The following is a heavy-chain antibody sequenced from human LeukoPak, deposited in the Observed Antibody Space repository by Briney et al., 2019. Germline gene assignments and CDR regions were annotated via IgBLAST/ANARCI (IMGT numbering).Heavy chain of an antibody. V-gene: IGHV3-23*01. J-gene: IGHJ4*02. CDR3: AKKIRPNHY. CDR1: GFTFRSLA. CDR2: IRIIGVKT. D-gene: IGHD2-8*01. Sequence: GGSLRLSCAASGFTFRSLAMTWFRQPPGKGLEWVSAIRIIGVKTYYKNSWKGRLTISRDNSKNTDYLQMNSLRPDETAVYYCAKKIRPNHYWGQGTLVTVSS.